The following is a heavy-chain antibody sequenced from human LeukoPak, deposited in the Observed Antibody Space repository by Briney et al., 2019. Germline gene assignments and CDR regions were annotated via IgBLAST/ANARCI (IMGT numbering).Heavy chain of an antibody. D-gene: IGHD4-17*01. J-gene: IGHJ4*02. Sequence: ASVKVSCKASGYTFTGYYMHWVRQAPGQGLEWMGWINPNSGGTNYAQKFQGWVTMTRDTSISTAYMELSRLRSDDTAVYYCAFTDYGDHLPLTYWGQGTLVTVSS. CDR1: GYTFTGYY. V-gene: IGHV1-2*04. CDR2: INPNSGGT. CDR3: AFTDYGDHLPLTY.